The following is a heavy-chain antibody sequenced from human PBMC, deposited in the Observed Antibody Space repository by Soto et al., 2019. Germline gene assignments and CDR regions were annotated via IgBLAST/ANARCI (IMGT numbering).Heavy chain of an antibody. CDR3: ARGGFLEWLLYFDY. J-gene: IGHJ4*02. D-gene: IGHD3-3*01. Sequence: KPSETLSLTCAVSGGSISSSNWWRWVRQPPGKGLEWIGEIYHSGNTNYNPSLKSRVTISLDKSKNQFSLKLSSVTAADTAVYYCARGGFLEWLLYFDYWAREPWSPSPQ. CDR1: GGSISSSNW. V-gene: IGHV4-4*02. CDR2: IYHSGNT.